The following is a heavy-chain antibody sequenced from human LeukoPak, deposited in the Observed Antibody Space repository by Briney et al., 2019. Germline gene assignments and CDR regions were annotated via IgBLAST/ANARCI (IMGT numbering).Heavy chain of an antibody. CDR3: TSSGSYGGMDV. V-gene: IGHV3-73*01. D-gene: IGHD1-26*01. J-gene: IGHJ6*02. Sequence: GGPLKLSCAASGFTFSGSTMHWVRQASGKGLEWVGRIRSKANSYATAYAASVKGRFTISRDDSKNTAYLQMNSLKTEDTAVYYCTSSGSYGGMDVWGQGTTVTVSS. CDR2: IRSKANSYAT. CDR1: GFTFSGST.